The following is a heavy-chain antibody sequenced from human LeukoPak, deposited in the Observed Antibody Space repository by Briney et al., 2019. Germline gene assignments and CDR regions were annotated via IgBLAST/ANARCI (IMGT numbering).Heavy chain of an antibody. CDR1: GGSISSYY. CDR2: IYTSGST. J-gene: IGHJ5*02. D-gene: IGHD6-19*01. CDR3: ARDSSGWSSDWFDP. Sequence: SETLSLTCTVSGGSISSYYWSWIRQPAGKGLEWIGRIYTSGSTNYNPSLKSRVTMSVDTSKNQFSLKLSSVTAADTAVYYCARDSSGWSSDWFDPWGQGTLVTVSS. V-gene: IGHV4-4*07.